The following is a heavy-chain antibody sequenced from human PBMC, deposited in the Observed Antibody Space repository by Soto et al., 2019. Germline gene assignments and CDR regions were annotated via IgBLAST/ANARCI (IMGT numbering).Heavy chain of an antibody. CDR3: ARDFWGSIAAGEEGY. CDR2: IIPILGIA. V-gene: IGHV1-69*08. CDR1: GGTFSSYT. J-gene: IGHJ4*02. Sequence: QVQLVQSGAEVKKPGSSVKVSCKASGGTFSSYTISWVRQAPGQGLEWMGRIIPILGIANYAQKFQGRVTITADKSTSTGYMELSSLRSEDTAVYYCARDFWGSIAAGEEGYWGQGTLVTVSS. D-gene: IGHD6-13*01.